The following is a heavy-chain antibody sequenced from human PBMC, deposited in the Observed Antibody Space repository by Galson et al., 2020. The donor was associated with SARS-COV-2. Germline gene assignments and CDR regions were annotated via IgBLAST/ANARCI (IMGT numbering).Heavy chain of an antibody. CDR3: ARVGAEYGSNAGKVDF. Sequence: GGSLRLSCKASGYSFTSYWIAWVRQMPGKGLEWMGIVYPGDSDTRYSPSFQGQVTISADKSISTAYLQWSSLQASDTAIYYCARVGAEYGSNAGKVDFWGQGTRVTVSS. CDR2: VYPGDSDT. CDR1: GYSFTSYW. J-gene: IGHJ4*02. D-gene: IGHD2-2*01. V-gene: IGHV5-51*01.